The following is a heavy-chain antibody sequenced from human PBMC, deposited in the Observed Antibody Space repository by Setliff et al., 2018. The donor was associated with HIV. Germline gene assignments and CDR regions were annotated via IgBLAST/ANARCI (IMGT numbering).Heavy chain of an antibody. Sequence: PSETLSLTCTVSGGSISSSSYYWGWIRQPPGKGLEWIGSIYYRGSTYYNPSLKSRVTISVDTSKNQFSLKLSSVTAADTAVYYCARLRGHDGFDFWGQGTMVTVSS. CDR2: IYYRGST. CDR1: GGSISSSSYY. V-gene: IGHV4-39*07. CDR3: ARLRGHDGFDF. J-gene: IGHJ3*01.